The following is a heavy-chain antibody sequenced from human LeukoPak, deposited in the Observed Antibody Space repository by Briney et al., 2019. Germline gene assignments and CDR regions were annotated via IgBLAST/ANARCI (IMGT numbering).Heavy chain of an antibody. CDR1: GYTFTSYY. D-gene: IGHD3-22*01. J-gene: IGHJ4*02. Sequence: EASVKVSCKASGYTFTSYYMHWVRQAPGQGLEWMGIINPSGGSTSYAQKFQGRVTMTRDMSTSTVYMELSSLRSEDTAVYYCARLHDYYDSRGYYVDYWGQGTLVTVSS. CDR3: ARLHDYYDSRGYYVDY. V-gene: IGHV1-46*01. CDR2: INPSGGST.